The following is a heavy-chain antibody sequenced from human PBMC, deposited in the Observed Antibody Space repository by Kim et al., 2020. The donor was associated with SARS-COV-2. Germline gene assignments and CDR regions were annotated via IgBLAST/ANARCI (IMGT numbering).Heavy chain of an antibody. CDR1: GFSFNTYG. CDR2: ISYDGSDK. J-gene: IGHJ4*02. V-gene: IGHV3-30*03. CDR3: AHSVSGCYYGYDD. Sequence: GGSLRLSCAASGFSFNTYGMGWVRQAPGKGLEWVAVISYDGSDKSYADSVKGRFTISRDNSKNTLYLQMTGLRLEDTAVYYCAHSVSGCYYGYDDWGQGTLVTVSS. D-gene: IGHD1-26*01.